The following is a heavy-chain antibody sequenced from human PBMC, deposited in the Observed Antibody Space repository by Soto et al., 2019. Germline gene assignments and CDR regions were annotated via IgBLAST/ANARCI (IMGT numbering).Heavy chain of an antibody. J-gene: IGHJ4*02. Sequence: GGSLRLSCAASGITVSSNYMTWVRQAPGKGLEWVSGIYGGGNTYYADSVKGKFTISRDNSKNTLYLQMNSLRAEDTAVYYCARGGRTIDYWGQGTLVTVSS. V-gene: IGHV3-66*01. D-gene: IGHD3-16*01. CDR1: GITVSSNY. CDR3: ARGGRTIDY. CDR2: IYGGGNT.